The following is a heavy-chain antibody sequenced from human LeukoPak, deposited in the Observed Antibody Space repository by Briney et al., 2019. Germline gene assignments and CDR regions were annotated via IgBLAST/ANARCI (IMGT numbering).Heavy chain of an antibody. CDR3: AKDLGVRGESCFEV. D-gene: IGHD3-16*01. J-gene: IGHJ4*02. CDR2: ISGSGGST. V-gene: IGHV3-23*01. Sequence: GGSLRLSCAASGFTFSSYAMSWVRRAPGKGLEWVSAISGSGGSTYYADSVKGRFTISRDNSKNTLYLQMNSLRAEDTAVYYCAKDLGVRGESCFEVWGQGTLVTVSS. CDR1: GFTFSSYA.